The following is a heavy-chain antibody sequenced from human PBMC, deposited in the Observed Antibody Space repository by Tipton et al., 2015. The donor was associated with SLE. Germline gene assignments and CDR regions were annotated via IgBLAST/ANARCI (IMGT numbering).Heavy chain of an antibody. J-gene: IGHJ4*02. CDR3: VRDLSTGRAY. D-gene: IGHD6-13*01. CDR2: INQAGSDD. V-gene: IGHV3-7*03. Sequence: SLRLSCAASGFTFSSYWMSWVRQAPGKGLEWVAMINQAGSDDYYVDSVKGRFTMSRDNAKNTLSLQMNSLRAEDTALYYCVRDLSTGRAYWSQGTQVTVAS. CDR1: GFTFSSYW.